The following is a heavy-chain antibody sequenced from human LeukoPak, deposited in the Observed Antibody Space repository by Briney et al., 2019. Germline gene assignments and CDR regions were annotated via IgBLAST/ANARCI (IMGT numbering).Heavy chain of an antibody. CDR3: ARQYYDILTGFYIHFDY. CDR1: RYSFTNYW. Sequence: GESLKISCKGSRYSFTNYWIGWVRQMPGKGQEWLGIIWPGDSDTKYSPSFQGQVTISVDKSISTAYLQWSSLKASDTAIYYCARQYYDILTGFYIHFDYWGQGTLVTVSS. V-gene: IGHV5-51*01. J-gene: IGHJ4*02. D-gene: IGHD3-9*01. CDR2: IWPGDSDT.